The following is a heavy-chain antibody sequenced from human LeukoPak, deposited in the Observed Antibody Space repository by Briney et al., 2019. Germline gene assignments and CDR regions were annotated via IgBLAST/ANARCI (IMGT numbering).Heavy chain of an antibody. V-gene: IGHV3-73*01. CDR2: IRRKANSYAT. CDR1: GFTFSGST. Sequence: GGSLKLSCAASGFTFSGSTMHWVRQASGKGLEWVGRIRRKANSYATAYAASVEGRFTISRDDSKNTAYLQMNSLKTEDTAVYYCTSPIHYGDYDYYYGMDVWGQGTTVTLFS. CDR3: TSPIHYGDYDYYYGMDV. J-gene: IGHJ6*02. D-gene: IGHD4-17*01.